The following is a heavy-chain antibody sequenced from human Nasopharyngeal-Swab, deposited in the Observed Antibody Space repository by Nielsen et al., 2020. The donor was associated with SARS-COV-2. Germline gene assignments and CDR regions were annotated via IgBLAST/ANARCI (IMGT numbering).Heavy chain of an antibody. D-gene: IGHD5-24*01. CDR2: ISWNSGST. V-gene: IGHV3-9*01. Sequence: GGSLRLSCAASGFTFDDYAMHWVRQAPGKGLEGVSGISWNSGSTGYADSVKGRFTISRDNAKNSLYLQMNSLRAEDTALYYCAKIDGYNYLYAFDIWGQGTMVTVSS. CDR3: AKIDGYNYLYAFDI. J-gene: IGHJ3*02. CDR1: GFTFDDYA.